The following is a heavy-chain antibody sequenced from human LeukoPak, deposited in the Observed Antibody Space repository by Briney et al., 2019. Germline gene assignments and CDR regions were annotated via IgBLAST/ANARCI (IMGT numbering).Heavy chain of an antibody. CDR3: ARGDDSGYYDYFDY. CDR2: IYTGGNT. D-gene: IGHD3-22*01. Sequence: GGSLRLSCAASGFTVESNYLSWVRQAPGKGLEWVSTIYTGGNTYYAASVKGRFTISRDFSKNTVFLHMNSLRAEDTAMYYCARGDDSGYYDYFDYWGQGALVTVSS. CDR1: GFTVESNY. J-gene: IGHJ4*02. V-gene: IGHV3-53*01.